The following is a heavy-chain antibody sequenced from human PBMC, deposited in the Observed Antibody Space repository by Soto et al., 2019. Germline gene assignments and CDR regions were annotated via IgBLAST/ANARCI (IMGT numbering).Heavy chain of an antibody. J-gene: IGHJ4*02. V-gene: IGHV3-66*04. CDR1: WFGVSGSF. CDR3: ARHQAIAAAFTY. D-gene: IGHD6-13*01. Sequence: VGSLRLSCAASWFGVSGSFMSWVRQAPGKGLEWVSIIYSGGTTFYADSVKGRFTISTDISKNTLNLEMHSLRGDDTAVYYCARHQAIAAAFTYWGQGTLVTVSS. CDR2: IYSGGTT.